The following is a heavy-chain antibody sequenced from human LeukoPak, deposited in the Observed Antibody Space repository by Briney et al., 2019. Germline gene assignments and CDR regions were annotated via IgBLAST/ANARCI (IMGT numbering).Heavy chain of an antibody. V-gene: IGHV4-39*01. J-gene: IGHJ4*02. CDR2: IYYSGST. D-gene: IGHD1-1*01. CDR3: ASLTKGDYADY. Sequence: SETLSLTCTVSGGSISSSSYYWGWIRQPPGKGLEWIGSIYYSGSTYYDPSLKSRVTISVDTSKNQFSLKLSSVTAADTAVYYCASLTKGDYADYWGQGTLVTVSS. CDR1: GGSISSSSYY.